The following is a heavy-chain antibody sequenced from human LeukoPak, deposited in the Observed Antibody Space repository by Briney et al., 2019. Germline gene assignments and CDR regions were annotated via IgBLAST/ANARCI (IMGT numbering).Heavy chain of an antibody. CDR1: GFTFSSYD. J-gene: IGHJ4*02. Sequence: QAGGSLRLSCAASGFTFSSYDMHWVRQATGKGLQWVSGIGTAGERYYPGSVKGRFTISRDNAKNSLYLQMNSLRAEDTAVYYCARGYGGYEWAFDYWGQGTLVTVSS. CDR3: ARGYGGYEWAFDY. V-gene: IGHV3-13*01. D-gene: IGHD5-12*01. CDR2: IGTAGER.